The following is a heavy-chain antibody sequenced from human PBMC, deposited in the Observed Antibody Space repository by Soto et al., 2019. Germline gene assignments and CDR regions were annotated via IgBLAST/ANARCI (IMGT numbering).Heavy chain of an antibody. CDR2: INHSGST. J-gene: IGHJ4*02. CDR3: ARGRSITIFGVVIIHPNYFDY. CDR1: GGSFSGYY. V-gene: IGHV4-34*01. Sequence: PSETLSLTCAVYGGSFSGYYWSWIRQPPGKGLEWIGEINHSGSTNYNPSLKSRVTMSVDTSKNQFSLKLSSVTAADTAVYYCARGRSITIFGVVIIHPNYFDYWGQGTLVTVSS. D-gene: IGHD3-3*01.